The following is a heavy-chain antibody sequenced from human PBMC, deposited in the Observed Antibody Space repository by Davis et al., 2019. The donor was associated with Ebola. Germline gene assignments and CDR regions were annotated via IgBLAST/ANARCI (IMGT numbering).Heavy chain of an antibody. D-gene: IGHD1-1*01. V-gene: IGHV5-51*01. J-gene: IGHJ3*02. CDR2: VYPPDSDT. CDR1: GYNFPAYW. Sequence: GESLKISCKGSGYNFPAYWIAWVRQKPGKGLEWMGIVYPPDSDTSYSPSFQGQVTISVDTSINTAFLQWSSLKASDTAMYYCARLIIQTFGSFDIWGQGTMVTVSS. CDR3: ARLIIQTFGSFDI.